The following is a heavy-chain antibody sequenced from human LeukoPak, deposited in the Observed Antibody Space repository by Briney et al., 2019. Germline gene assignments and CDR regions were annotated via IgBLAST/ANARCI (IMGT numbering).Heavy chain of an antibody. CDR2: IIPIFGTA. V-gene: IGHV1-69*13. J-gene: IGHJ4*02. Sequence: SVKVSCKASGYTFTSYAISWVRQAPGQGLEWMGGIIPIFGTANYAQKFQGRVTITADESTSTAYMELSSLRSEDTAVYYCARSRLAYCGGDCYTFDYWGQGTLVTVSS. CDR3: ARSRLAYCGGDCYTFDY. CDR1: GYTFTSYA. D-gene: IGHD2-21*02.